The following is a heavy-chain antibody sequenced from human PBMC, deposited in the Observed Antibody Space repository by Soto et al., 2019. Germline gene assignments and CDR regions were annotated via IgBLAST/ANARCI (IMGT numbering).Heavy chain of an antibody. J-gene: IGHJ6*02. Sequence: SETLPLTCTVSGVSVSSGSYYWSWIRPPPGKGLEWIGYIYYSGSTNYNPSLKSRVTISVDTSKNQFSLKLSSVTAADTAVYYCARGIEGWYQGRYYYGMDVWGQGTTVTVSS. CDR2: IYYSGST. CDR1: GVSVSSGSYY. CDR3: ARGIEGWYQGRYYYGMDV. D-gene: IGHD6-19*01. V-gene: IGHV4-61*01.